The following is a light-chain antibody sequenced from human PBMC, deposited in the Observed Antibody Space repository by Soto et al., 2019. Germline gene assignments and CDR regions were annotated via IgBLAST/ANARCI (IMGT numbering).Light chain of an antibody. Sequence: QSALTQPASVSGSPGQSITISCTGTSSDVGGYNYVSWYQQHPGKAPKLIIYEVNTRPSGVSNRFSGSKSGNTASLTISGLQTEDEANYYCTSSTSSATLVFGTGTKVTVL. CDR2: EVN. CDR1: SSDVGGYNY. CDR3: TSSTSSATLV. J-gene: IGLJ1*01. V-gene: IGLV2-14*01.